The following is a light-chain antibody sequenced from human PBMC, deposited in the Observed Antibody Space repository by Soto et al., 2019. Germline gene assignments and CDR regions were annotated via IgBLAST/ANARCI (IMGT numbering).Light chain of an antibody. Sequence: DIQMTQSPSSLSASVGDRVTITCQASQDISNYLNWYQQIPGKAPKLLIYDASNLETGVPSRFSGSGSGTHFTFTISRLQPEDIATYYCQQYDNLPRTFGQGTKLEIK. CDR1: QDISNY. V-gene: IGKV1-33*01. CDR3: QQYDNLPRT. CDR2: DAS. J-gene: IGKJ2*01.